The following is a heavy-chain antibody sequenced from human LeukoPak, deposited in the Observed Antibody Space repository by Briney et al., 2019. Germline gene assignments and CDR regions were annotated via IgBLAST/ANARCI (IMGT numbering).Heavy chain of an antibody. CDR1: GFTFSSYA. D-gene: IGHD1-26*01. V-gene: IGHV3-23*01. CDR3: AKKSGIVGGYHDY. Sequence: GGSLRLSCAASGFTFSSYAISWVRQAPGKGLEWVSAISGSGGSTYYADSVKGRFTISRDNSKNTLYLQMNSLRADDTAVYYCAKKSGIVGGYHDYWGQGTLATVSS. CDR2: ISGSGGST. J-gene: IGHJ4*02.